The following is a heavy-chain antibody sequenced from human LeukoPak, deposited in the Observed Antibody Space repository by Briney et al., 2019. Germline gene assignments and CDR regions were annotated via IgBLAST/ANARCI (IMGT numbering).Heavy chain of an antibody. J-gene: IGHJ4*02. D-gene: IGHD3-22*01. V-gene: IGHV3-21*01. Sequence: PGGSLRLSCAASGFTFSSYSMNWVRQAPGKGLEWVSSISSSSSYIYYADSVKGRFTISRDNAKNSLYLQMNSLRAEDTAVYYCARVQSYYASSGIDYWGQGTLVTVSS. CDR1: GFTFSSYS. CDR3: ARVQSYYASSGIDY. CDR2: ISSSSSYI.